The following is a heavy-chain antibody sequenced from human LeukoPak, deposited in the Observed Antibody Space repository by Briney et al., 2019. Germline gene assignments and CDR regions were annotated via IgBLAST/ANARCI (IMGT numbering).Heavy chain of an antibody. V-gene: IGHV4-59*08. CDR1: GDSISSYY. Sequence: SETLSLTCTVSGDSISSYYWSWIRQPPGKGLEWIGYIYYSGSTNYNPFLKSRVTISVDTSKNQFSLKLSSVTAADTAVYYCASLGYMDVWGKGTTVTVSS. J-gene: IGHJ6*03. CDR2: IYYSGST. D-gene: IGHD7-27*01. CDR3: ASLGYMDV.